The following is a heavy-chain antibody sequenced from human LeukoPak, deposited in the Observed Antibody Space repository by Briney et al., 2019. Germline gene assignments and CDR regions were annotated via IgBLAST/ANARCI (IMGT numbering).Heavy chain of an antibody. V-gene: IGHV3-74*01. CDR1: GFTFSSYW. CDR2: VNSDGRST. D-gene: IGHD6-13*01. Sequence: GGSLRLSCAASGFTFSSYWMHWVRQAPGKGLVWVSRVNSDGRSTTYADSVKGRFTISRDNAKNTLYLQMNSLRAEDTAVYYCARAGIAAPTSYWGQGTLVTVSS. CDR3: ARAGIAAPTSY. J-gene: IGHJ4*02.